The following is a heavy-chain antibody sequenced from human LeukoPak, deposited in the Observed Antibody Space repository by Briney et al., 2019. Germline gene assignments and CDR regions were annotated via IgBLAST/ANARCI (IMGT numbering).Heavy chain of an antibody. CDR1: GFTFSSYD. CDR3: ARDWSNVVTAI. D-gene: IGHD3-22*01. CDR2: ISYDGSNK. Sequence: PGRSLRLSCAASGFTFSSYDMHWVRQAPGKGLEWVAVISYDGSNKYYADSVKGRFTISRDNSKNTLYLQMNSLRAEDTAVYYCARDWSNVVTAIWGQGTLVTVSS. V-gene: IGHV3-30-3*01. J-gene: IGHJ4*02.